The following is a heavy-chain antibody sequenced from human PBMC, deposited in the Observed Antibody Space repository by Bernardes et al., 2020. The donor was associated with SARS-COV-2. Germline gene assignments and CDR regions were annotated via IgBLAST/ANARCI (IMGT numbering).Heavy chain of an antibody. CDR1: GFTFSSYA. CDR2: ISGSGGST. Sequence: GGSLRLSCAASGFTFSSYAMSWVRQAPGKGLEWVSAISGSGGSTYYADSVKGRFTISRDNSKNTLYLQMNSLRAEDTAVYYCAKDAGVDTMYVYYYYGMDVWGQGTTVTVSS. CDR3: AKDAGVDTMYVYYYYGMDV. D-gene: IGHD3-10*02. V-gene: IGHV3-23*01. J-gene: IGHJ6*02.